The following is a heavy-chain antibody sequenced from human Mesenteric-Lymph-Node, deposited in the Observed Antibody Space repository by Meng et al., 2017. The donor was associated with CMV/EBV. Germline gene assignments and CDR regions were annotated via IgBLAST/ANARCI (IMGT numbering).Heavy chain of an antibody. J-gene: IGHJ3*01. CDR1: GYTFTGYY. CDR2: INPNSGGT. Sequence: ASVKVSCKASGYTFTGYYMHWVRQAPGQGLEWMGWINPNSGGTNYAQKFQGRVTITRDTSISTAYMELSRLRSDDTAVYYCARTARYNWNYATWGQGTMVTVSS. D-gene: IGHD1-7*01. V-gene: IGHV1-2*02. CDR3: ARTARYNWNYAT.